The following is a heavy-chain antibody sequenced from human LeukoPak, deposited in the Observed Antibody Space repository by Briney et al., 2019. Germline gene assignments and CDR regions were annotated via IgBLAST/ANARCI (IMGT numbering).Heavy chain of an antibody. D-gene: IGHD4-17*01. J-gene: IGHJ4*02. V-gene: IGHV4-34*01. CDR1: GVSFDDYY. CDR3: TRVTTGHDY. Sequence: PSETLSLTCAVSGVSFDDYYWSWVRQPPGKGLEWIGEINHSGYTNDSPSLKSRVTMSIDTSRKQFSLNLRSVTVADTAVYYCTRVTTGHDYWGQGTLVTVSS. CDR2: INHSGYT.